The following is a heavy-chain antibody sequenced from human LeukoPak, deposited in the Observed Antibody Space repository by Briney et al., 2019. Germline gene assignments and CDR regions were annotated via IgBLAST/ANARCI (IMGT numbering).Heavy chain of an antibody. CDR1: GFTFSSYA. CDR2: ISGSGDNT. V-gene: IGHV3-23*01. CDR3: AKGSYYDSSGSFYFDY. D-gene: IGHD3-22*01. J-gene: IGHJ4*02. Sequence: PGRSLRLSCAASGFTFSSYAMSWVRQAPGKGLEWVSGISGSGDNTYYADSVKGRFTISRDNSKNTLYVQMNSLGTEDTAAYYCAKGSYYDSSGSFYFDYWGQGTLVTVSS.